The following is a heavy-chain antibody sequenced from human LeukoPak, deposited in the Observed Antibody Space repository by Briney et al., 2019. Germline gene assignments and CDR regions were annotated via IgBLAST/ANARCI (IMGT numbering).Heavy chain of an antibody. CDR2: IYYGGTT. CDR1: GGSISSSSYY. D-gene: IGHD3-10*01. CDR3: AREFATSGPGPD. Sequence: SETLSLTCTVSGGSISSSSYYWGWIRQPPGKGLEWIGSIYYGGTTYYNPSLKSRVTISVDTSKNQFSLKLSSVTAADTAVYYCAREFATSGPGPDWGQGTLVTVSS. V-gene: IGHV4-39*07. J-gene: IGHJ4*02.